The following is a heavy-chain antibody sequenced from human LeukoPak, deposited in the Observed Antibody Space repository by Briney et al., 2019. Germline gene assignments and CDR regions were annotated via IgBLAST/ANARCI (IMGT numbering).Heavy chain of an antibody. CDR1: GYTFTSYY. CDR2: INPSGGST. CDR3: ARADNLYDILTGYYGWFDP. D-gene: IGHD3-9*01. V-gene: IGHV1-46*01. J-gene: IGHJ5*02. Sequence: ASVNVSCKASGYTFTSYYMHWVRQAPGQGLEWMGIINPSGGSTSYAQKFQGRVTMTRDTSTSTVYMELSSLRSEDTAVYYCARADNLYDILTGYYGWFDPWGQGTLVTVSS.